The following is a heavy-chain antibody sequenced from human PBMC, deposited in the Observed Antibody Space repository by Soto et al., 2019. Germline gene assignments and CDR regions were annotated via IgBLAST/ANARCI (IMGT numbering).Heavy chain of an antibody. CDR3: ATGRYSSGWYRYYYGMDV. Sequence: ASVKVSCKVSGYTLTELSMHWVRQAPGKGLEWMGGFDPEDGETIYAQKFQGRVTMTEDTSTDTAYMELSSLRSEDTAVYYCATGRYSSGWYRYYYGMDVWGQGTTVTVSS. D-gene: IGHD6-19*01. J-gene: IGHJ6*02. V-gene: IGHV1-24*01. CDR2: FDPEDGET. CDR1: GYTLTELS.